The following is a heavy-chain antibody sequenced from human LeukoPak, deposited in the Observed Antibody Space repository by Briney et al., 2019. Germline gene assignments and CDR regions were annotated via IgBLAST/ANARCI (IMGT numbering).Heavy chain of an antibody. CDR1: GGSISSYY. Sequence: PSETLSLTCTVSGGSISSYYWSWIRQPAGKGLEWIGEINHSGSTNYNPSLKSRVTISVDTSKNQFSLKLSSVTAADTAVYYCARRDGDYVWGSYRFDYWGQGTLVTVSS. CDR3: ARRDGDYVWGSYRFDY. J-gene: IGHJ4*02. D-gene: IGHD3-16*02. CDR2: INHSGST. V-gene: IGHV4-34*01.